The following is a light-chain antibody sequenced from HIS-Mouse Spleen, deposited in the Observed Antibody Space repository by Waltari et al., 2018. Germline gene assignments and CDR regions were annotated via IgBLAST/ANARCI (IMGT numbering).Light chain of an antibody. J-gene: IGLJ1*01. CDR3: SSYAGSNNYV. CDR1: SSDAVGYNY. V-gene: IGLV2-8*01. CDR2: EVS. Sequence: QSALTQPPSASGSPGQSVTISCTGTSSDAVGYNYVSWYQQHPGKAPKLMIYEVSKRPSGVPDRFSGSKSGNTASLTVSGLQAEDEADYYCSSYAGSNNYVFGTGTKVTVL.